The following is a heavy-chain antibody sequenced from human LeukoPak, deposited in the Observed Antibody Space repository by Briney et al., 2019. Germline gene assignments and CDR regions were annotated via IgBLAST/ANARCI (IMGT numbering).Heavy chain of an antibody. Sequence: PSGTLSLTCTVSGDSINSLDLWSWVRQPPGKGLEWIGEMYLSGTTHSNPSVKSQVTISIDKSKNQFFLNLSSVTAADTAAYYCAGLVGRYSSGLYYYYFDYWGQGTLVTVSS. V-gene: IGHV4-4*02. J-gene: IGHJ4*02. CDR2: MYLSGTT. CDR1: GDSINSLDL. D-gene: IGHD3-22*01. CDR3: AGLVGRYSSGLYYYYFDY.